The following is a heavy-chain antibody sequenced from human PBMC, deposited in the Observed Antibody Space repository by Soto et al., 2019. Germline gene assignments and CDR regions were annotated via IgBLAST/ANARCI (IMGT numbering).Heavy chain of an antibody. CDR2: MPYDGRNK. CDR1: GFSFSNYG. D-gene: IGHD3-9*01. V-gene: IGHV3-30*18. Sequence: QVQLVESGGGVVQPGRSLRLSCAASGFSFSNYGMHWVRQAPGKGLEWVAMMPYDGRNKFHADSVKGRFTVSRDNSKNTLYLQMNSLRVEDTAVYYCAKSGAENYDILTGYYSWGQGTLVTVSS. CDR3: AKSGAENYDILTGYYS. J-gene: IGHJ4*02.